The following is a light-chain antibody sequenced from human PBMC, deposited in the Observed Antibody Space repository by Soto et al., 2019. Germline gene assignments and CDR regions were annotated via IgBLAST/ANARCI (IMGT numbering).Light chain of an antibody. CDR3: SSYTSSSTLGV. Sequence: ALTQPASVSGSPGQSITISCTGTSSDVGAYNYVSWYQQHPGKAPKLMIYDVTYRPSGVSNRFSGSKSGDTASLTISGLQAEDEADYYCSSYTSSSTLGVFGGGTKVTVL. J-gene: IGLJ2*01. V-gene: IGLV2-14*01. CDR2: DVT. CDR1: SSDVGAYNY.